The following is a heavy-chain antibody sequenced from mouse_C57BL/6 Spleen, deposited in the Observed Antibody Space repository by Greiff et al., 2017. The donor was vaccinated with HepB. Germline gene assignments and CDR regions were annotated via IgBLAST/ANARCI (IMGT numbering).Heavy chain of an antibody. CDR1: GYTFTSYW. V-gene: IGHV1-59*01. D-gene: IGHD2-2*01. CDR2: IDPSDSYT. J-gene: IGHJ4*01. Sequence: QVQLKQPGAELVRPGTSVKLSCKASGYTFTSYWMHWVKQRPGQGLEWIGVIDPSDSYTKYNQKFKGKATLTVDTSSSTSYMQLSSRTSEDSAVYYCARRGYDEGYYAMDYWGQGTSVTVSS. CDR3: ARRGYDEGYYAMDY.